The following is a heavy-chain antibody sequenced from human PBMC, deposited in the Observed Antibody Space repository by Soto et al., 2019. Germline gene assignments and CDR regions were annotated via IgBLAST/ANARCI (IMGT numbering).Heavy chain of an antibody. CDR2: INAGNGNT. V-gene: IGHV1-3*01. Sequence: GASVKVSCKASGYTFTSYAMHWVRQAPGQRLEWMGWINAGNGNTKYSQKFQGRVTITRDTSASTVYMELSSLRSEDTAVYYCASVLSGWYWINYWGQGTLVTVSS. J-gene: IGHJ4*02. D-gene: IGHD6-19*01. CDR3: ASVLSGWYWINY. CDR1: GYTFTSYA.